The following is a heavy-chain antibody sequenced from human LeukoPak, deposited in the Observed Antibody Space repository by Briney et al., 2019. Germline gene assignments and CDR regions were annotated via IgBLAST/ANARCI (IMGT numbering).Heavy chain of an antibody. Sequence: GAAVNVSYKASGYTFTIYGISWVRQAPGEGGGGMGWISAYNGNRNYAQKLEGRVTITTDTSTSTAYMELRSLRSDDTAVYYCASPTMGARIWGQGTMVTVSS. V-gene: IGHV1-18*01. CDR1: GYTFTIYG. D-gene: IGHD1-26*01. J-gene: IGHJ3*02. CDR2: ISAYNGNR. CDR3: ASPTMGARI.